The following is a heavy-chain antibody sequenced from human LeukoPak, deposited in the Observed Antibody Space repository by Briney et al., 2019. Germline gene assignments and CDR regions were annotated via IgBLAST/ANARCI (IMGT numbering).Heavy chain of an antibody. V-gene: IGHV3-9*01. CDR2: ISWNSGSI. D-gene: IGHD3-10*01. Sequence: PVGSLRLSCAASGFTFDDYAMHWVRQAPGKGLEWVSGISWNSGSIGYADSVKGRFTISRDNAKNSLYLQMNSLRAEGTALYYCAKDIAPLLWFGEGGMDVWGQGTTVTVSS. J-gene: IGHJ6*02. CDR3: AKDIAPLLWFGEGGMDV. CDR1: GFTFDDYA.